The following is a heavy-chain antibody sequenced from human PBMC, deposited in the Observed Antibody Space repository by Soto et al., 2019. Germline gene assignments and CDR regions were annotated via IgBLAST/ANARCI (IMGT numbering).Heavy chain of an antibody. CDR3: ARDPDSPAAFYYYYGMDV. V-gene: IGHV1-69*06. Sequence: SVKVSCKASGGTFSSYAISWVRQAPGQGLEWMGGIIPIFGTANYAQKFQGRVTITADKSTSTAYMELSSLRSEDTAVYYCARDPDSPAAFYYYYGMDVWGQGTTVTVSS. CDR2: IIPIFGTA. J-gene: IGHJ6*02. D-gene: IGHD2-2*01. CDR1: GGTFSSYA.